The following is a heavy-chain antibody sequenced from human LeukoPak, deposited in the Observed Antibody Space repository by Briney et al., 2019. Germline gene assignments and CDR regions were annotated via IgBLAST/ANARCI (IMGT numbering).Heavy chain of an antibody. CDR1: GFTFNIYS. CDR2: ISGSGGST. J-gene: IGHJ4*02. D-gene: IGHD6-19*01. V-gene: IGHV3-23*01. CDR3: AKLYRAVTGMFFDY. Sequence: GGSLRLSCAASGFTFNIYSMSWVRQAPGKGLEWVSAISGSGGSTYYADSVKGRFTISRDNSKNTLYLQLNSLRAEDTAVYYCAKLYRAVTGMFFDYWGQGALATVSS.